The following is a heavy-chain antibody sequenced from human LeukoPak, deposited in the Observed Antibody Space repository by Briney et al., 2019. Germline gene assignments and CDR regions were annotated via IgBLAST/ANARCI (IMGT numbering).Heavy chain of an antibody. CDR3: AREGYGILTGYSDGMDV. CDR2: ISYDGSNK. J-gene: IGHJ6*02. CDR1: GFTFSSYA. D-gene: IGHD3-9*01. V-gene: IGHV3-30-3*01. Sequence: GGSLRLSCAASGFTFSSYAMHWVRQAPGKGLEWVAIISYDGSNKYYADSVKGRFTISRDNSKNTLYLQMNSLRAEVTAVYYCAREGYGILTGYSDGMDVWGQGTTVTVSS.